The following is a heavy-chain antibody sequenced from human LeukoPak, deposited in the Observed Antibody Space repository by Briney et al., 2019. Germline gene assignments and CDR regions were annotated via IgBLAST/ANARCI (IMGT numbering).Heavy chain of an antibody. Sequence: ASATVSYQAPGYTFTSYAMHWVRQAPGQRLEWMGWINAGNGNTKYSQRFQGRVTITRDTSASTAYMELSSLRSEDTAVYYCARDRGGYSYPFLGTFDPWGQGTLVTVSS. CDR3: ARDRGGYSYPFLGTFDP. J-gene: IGHJ5*02. CDR2: INAGNGNT. V-gene: IGHV1-3*01. CDR1: GYTFTSYA. D-gene: IGHD5-18*01.